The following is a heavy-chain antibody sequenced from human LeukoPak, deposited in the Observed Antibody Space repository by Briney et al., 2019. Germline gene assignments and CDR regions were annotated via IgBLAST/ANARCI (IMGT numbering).Heavy chain of an antibody. V-gene: IGHV3-23*01. Sequence: GGSLRLSCAASRFTFSSYAMSWVRQAPGKGLEWVSAISGSGGSTYYADSVKGRFTISRDNSKNTLYLQMNSLRAEDTAVYYCAKPQSTMVRGVIWFDYWGQGTLVTVSS. CDR2: ISGSGGST. CDR3: AKPQSTMVRGVIWFDY. D-gene: IGHD3-10*01. CDR1: RFTFSSYA. J-gene: IGHJ4*02.